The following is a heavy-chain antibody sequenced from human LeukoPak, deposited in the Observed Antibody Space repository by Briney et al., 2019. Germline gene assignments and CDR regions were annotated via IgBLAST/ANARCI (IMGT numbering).Heavy chain of an antibody. CDR3: ARDDYIVVVPAALPYYYGMDV. V-gene: IGHV1-69*13. CDR1: GGTFSSYA. J-gene: IGHJ6*02. Sequence: EASVKVSCKASGGTFSSYAISWVRQAPGQGLEWMGGIIPIFGTANYAQKFQGRVTITADESTSTAYMELSSLRSEDTAVYYCARDDYIVVVPAALPYYYGMDVWGQGTTVTVSS. D-gene: IGHD2-2*01. CDR2: IIPIFGTA.